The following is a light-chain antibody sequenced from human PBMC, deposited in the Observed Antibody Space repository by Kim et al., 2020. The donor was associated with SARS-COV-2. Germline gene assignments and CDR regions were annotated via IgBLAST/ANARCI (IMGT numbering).Light chain of an antibody. CDR1: QSVSNY. CDR3: QQRTNWTAIT. Sequence: EIVLTQSPATLSLSPGERATLSCGASQSVSNYLAWYQQKPGQAPRLLIYHASKRATGIPARFSGSGSGTDFTLTISSLEPEDFAVYYCQQRTNWTAITFGQGTRLEIK. V-gene: IGKV3-11*01. CDR2: HAS. J-gene: IGKJ5*01.